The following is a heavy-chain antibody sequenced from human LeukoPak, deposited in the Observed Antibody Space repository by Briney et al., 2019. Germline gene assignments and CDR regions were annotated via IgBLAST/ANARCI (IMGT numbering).Heavy chain of an antibody. J-gene: IGHJ4*02. CDR1: EFTFSNYW. CDR2: IKEDGSKI. D-gene: IGHD6-13*01. Sequence: PGGSLRLSCAASEFTFSNYWMSWVRQAPGKGLEWVANIKEDGSKIYYVDSVKGRFTISRDNSKNTLYLQMNSLRAEDTAVYYCANQYSSSWYVNMYWGQGTLVTVSS. V-gene: IGHV3-7*01. CDR3: ANQYSSSWYVNMY.